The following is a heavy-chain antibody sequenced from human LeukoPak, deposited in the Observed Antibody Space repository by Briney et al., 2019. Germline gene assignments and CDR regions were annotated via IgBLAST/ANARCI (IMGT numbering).Heavy chain of an antibody. CDR1: GYTFTSYY. Sequence: ASVKVSCKASGYTFTSYYMHWVRQAPGQGLEWMGIINPSGGSTSHAQKFQGRVTMTRDTPTSTVYMELSSLRSEDTAVYYCARGTLALGFGELLLDIWGQGTMVTVSS. CDR3: ARGTLALGFGELLLDI. V-gene: IGHV1-46*01. D-gene: IGHD3-10*01. J-gene: IGHJ3*02. CDR2: INPSGGST.